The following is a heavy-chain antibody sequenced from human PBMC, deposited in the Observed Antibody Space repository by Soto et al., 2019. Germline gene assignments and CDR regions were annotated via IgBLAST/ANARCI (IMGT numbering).Heavy chain of an antibody. J-gene: IGHJ5*02. CDR3: ARYSTRGSGYFRWFDP. V-gene: IGHV4-34*01. D-gene: IGHD3-22*01. CDR2: INHSGST. Sequence: SETPSLTCAVYGGSFSGYYWSWIRQPPGKGLEWIGEINHSGSTNYNPSLKSRVTISVDTSKNQFSLKLSSVAAADTAVYYCARYSTRGSGYFRWFDPWGQGTLVTVSS. CDR1: GGSFSGYY.